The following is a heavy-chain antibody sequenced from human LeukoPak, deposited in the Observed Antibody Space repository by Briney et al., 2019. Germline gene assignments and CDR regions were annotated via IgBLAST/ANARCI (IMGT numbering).Heavy chain of an antibody. CDR2: INPNSGGT. D-gene: IGHD3-3*01. V-gene: IGHV1-2*02. J-gene: IGHJ5*02. CDR3: ARGPHKRTYDRDNWFDP. Sequence: ASVKVSCKASGYTFTGYYMHWVRQAPGQGLEWMGWINPNSGGTNYAQKFQGRVTMTRDTSISTAYMELGRLRSDDTAVYYCARGPHKRTYDRDNWFDPWGQGTLVTVSS. CDR1: GYTFTGYY.